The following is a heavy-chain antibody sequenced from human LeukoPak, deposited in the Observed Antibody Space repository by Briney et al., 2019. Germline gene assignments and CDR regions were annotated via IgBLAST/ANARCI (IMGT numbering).Heavy chain of an antibody. Sequence: KPSETLSLTCAVYGGSVSGYYWSWTRQPPGKGLEWIGEINRGGSTDYNPSLKSRVTISVDTSKNQFSLKLSSVTAAGTAVYYCARGYGSGSYYAYWGQGTLVTVSS. CDR2: INRGGST. V-gene: IGHV4-34*01. J-gene: IGHJ4*02. CDR3: ARGYGSGSYYAY. CDR1: GGSVSGYY. D-gene: IGHD3-10*01.